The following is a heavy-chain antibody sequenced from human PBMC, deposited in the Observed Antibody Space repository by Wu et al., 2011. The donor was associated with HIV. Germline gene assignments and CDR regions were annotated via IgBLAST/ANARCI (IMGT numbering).Heavy chain of an antibody. CDR2: ISTYNGNT. Sequence: QVQLVQTGAGVKKPGASVKVSCKVSGYTFSSYGISWVRQAPGQGLEWMAWISTYNGNTNYAQNFQGRVTMTTDTSTSTAYMELRSLRSDDTAVYFCARDPPGYPYFFDYWGQGTLVTVSS. V-gene: IGHV1-18*01. D-gene: IGHD5-12*01. CDR3: ARDPPGYPYFFDY. J-gene: IGHJ4*02. CDR1: GYTFSSYG.